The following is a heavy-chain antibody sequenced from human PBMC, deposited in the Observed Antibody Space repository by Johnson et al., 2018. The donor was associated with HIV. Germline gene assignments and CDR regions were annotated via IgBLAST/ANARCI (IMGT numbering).Heavy chain of an antibody. CDR3: AKERTSSGYYYDAFDI. D-gene: IGHD3-22*01. CDR1: GFTFSSYG. J-gene: IGHJ3*02. Sequence: VQLLESGGGVVQPGGSLRLSCAASGFTFSSYGMHWVRQAPGKGLEWVAFIRYDGSNKYYADSVKGRFTISRDNSKNTLYLQMNSLRAEDTAVYYCAKERTSSGYYYDAFDIWGQGTMVTVSS. CDR2: IRYDGSNK. V-gene: IGHV3-30*02.